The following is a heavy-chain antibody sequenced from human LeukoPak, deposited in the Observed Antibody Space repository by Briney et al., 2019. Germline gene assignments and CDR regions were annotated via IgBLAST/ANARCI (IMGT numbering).Heavy chain of an antibody. D-gene: IGHD3-10*01. CDR1: GFTFSSYA. Sequence: GGSLRPSCAASGFTFSSYAMSWVRQAPGKGLEWVSGISGSGHTTYYADSVKGRFTISRDNSKNTLFLQMNSLRAEDTAVYYCAKDAYYYGSGGGAFDIWGQGTMVTVSS. CDR3: AKDAYYYGSGGGAFDI. CDR2: ISGSGHTT. J-gene: IGHJ3*02. V-gene: IGHV3-23*01.